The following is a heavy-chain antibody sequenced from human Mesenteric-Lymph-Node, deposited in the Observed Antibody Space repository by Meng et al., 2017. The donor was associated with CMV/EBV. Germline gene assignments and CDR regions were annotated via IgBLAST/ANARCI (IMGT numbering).Heavy chain of an antibody. CDR1: GFTFSSYG. V-gene: IGHV3-33*01. CDR2: ISFDGSDK. Sequence: GESLKISCAASGFTFSSYGMHWVRQAPGKGLEWVAFISFDGSDKYSADSVKGRFTISRDNSKNTLSLQLNNLRAEDTAVYYCARLGYCSSTSCPLDYWGQGTLVTVSS. D-gene: IGHD2-2*01. J-gene: IGHJ4*02. CDR3: ARLGYCSSTSCPLDY.